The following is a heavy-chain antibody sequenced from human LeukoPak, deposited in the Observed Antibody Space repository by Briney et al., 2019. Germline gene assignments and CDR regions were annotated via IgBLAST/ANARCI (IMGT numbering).Heavy chain of an antibody. CDR1: GFTFSSYS. Sequence: PGRSLRLSCAASGFTFSSYSMNWVRQAPGKGLEWVSSISSSSSYIYYADSVKGRFTISRDNAKNSLYLQMNSLRAEDTAVYYCASSPGGYVWQWLVFWGQGTLVTVSS. CDR2: ISSSSSYI. D-gene: IGHD6-19*01. V-gene: IGHV3-21*01. J-gene: IGHJ4*02. CDR3: ASSPGGYVWQWLVF.